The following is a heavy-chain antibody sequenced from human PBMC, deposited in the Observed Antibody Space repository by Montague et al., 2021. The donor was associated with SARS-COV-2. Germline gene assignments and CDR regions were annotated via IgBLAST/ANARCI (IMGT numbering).Heavy chain of an antibody. J-gene: IGHJ2*01. Sequence: SLRLSCAASGFTFSSYAMHWVRQAPGKGLEWVAVISYDGRNKYCADPVKGRFTISRDNSKNTLYLQMNSLRAEDTAVYYCARDLGGYFDLWGRGTLVTVSS. CDR3: ARDLGGYFDL. CDR2: ISYDGRNK. V-gene: IGHV3-30*04. CDR1: GFTFSSYA. D-gene: IGHD1-26*01.